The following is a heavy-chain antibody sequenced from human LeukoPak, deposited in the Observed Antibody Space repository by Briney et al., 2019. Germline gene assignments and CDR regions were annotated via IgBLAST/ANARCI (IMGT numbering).Heavy chain of an antibody. CDR3: ARGAPLDTMIVVVIHLHAFDI. Sequence: PSETLSLTCAVYGGSFSGYYWSWISQPPGKGLEWIGEINHSGSTNYNPSLKRRVTIPVDPSKNQFSLKLSSVTAADTAVYYCARGAPLDTMIVVVIHLHAFDIWGQGTMVTVSS. J-gene: IGHJ3*02. CDR2: INHSGST. CDR1: GGSFSGYY. D-gene: IGHD3-22*01. V-gene: IGHV4-34*01.